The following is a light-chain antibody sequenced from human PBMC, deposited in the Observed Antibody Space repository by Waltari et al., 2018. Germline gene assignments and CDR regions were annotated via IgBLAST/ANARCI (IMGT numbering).Light chain of an antibody. V-gene: IGKV3-20*01. J-gene: IGKJ1*01. CDR3: QQYGSSSWT. Sequence: EIVLTQSPGTLSLSPGERATLSCRASQRVSSSYLAWYQQKPGQAPRLLIYGASSRATGIPDRFSGSGSGIDFTLTFSRLEPEYFSVYYCQQYGSSSWTFGQGTKVEIK. CDR2: GAS. CDR1: QRVSSSY.